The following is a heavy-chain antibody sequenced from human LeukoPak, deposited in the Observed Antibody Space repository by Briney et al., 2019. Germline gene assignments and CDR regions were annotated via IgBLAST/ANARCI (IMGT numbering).Heavy chain of an antibody. D-gene: IGHD1-7*01. J-gene: IGHJ6*02. CDR2: ISSSSSTI. Sequence: HSGGSLRLSCAVSGFTFSAYSMNWVRQAPGKGLEWVSYISSSSSTIYYADSVKGRSTISRDKAKNSLNLQMNSLRAEDTAVYYCVRNFQGMDVWGQGTTVTVSS. V-gene: IGHV3-48*01. CDR3: VRNFQGMDV. CDR1: GFTFSAYS.